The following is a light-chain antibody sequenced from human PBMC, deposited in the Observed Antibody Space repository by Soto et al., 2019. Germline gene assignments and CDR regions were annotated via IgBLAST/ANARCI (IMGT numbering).Light chain of an antibody. CDR1: QSVSSN. J-gene: IGKJ1*01. CDR2: GAS. V-gene: IGKV3-15*01. Sequence: EIVMTQSPATLSVSPGERATLSCRASQSVSSNLAWYQQKPGQAPRLLIYGASTRATGIPARFSGSGSGTEFTLTISSLQSEDFAVYSCQQYKNWPPMAFGQGTKLEIK. CDR3: QQYKNWPPMA.